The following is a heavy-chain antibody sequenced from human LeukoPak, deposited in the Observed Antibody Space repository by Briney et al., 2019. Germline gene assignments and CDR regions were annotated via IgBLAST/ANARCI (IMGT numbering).Heavy chain of an antibody. V-gene: IGHV4-31*03. CDR1: GGSISSGGYY. Sequence: SQTLSLTCTVSGGSISSGGYYWSWIRQHPGKGLEWSGYIYYSGSTYYNPSLKSRVTISVDTSKNQFSLKLRSVTAADTTVYYCARDMDYYGMDVWGQGTTVTVSS. CDR3: ARDMDYYGMDV. CDR2: IYYSGST. J-gene: IGHJ6*02. D-gene: IGHD3-10*01.